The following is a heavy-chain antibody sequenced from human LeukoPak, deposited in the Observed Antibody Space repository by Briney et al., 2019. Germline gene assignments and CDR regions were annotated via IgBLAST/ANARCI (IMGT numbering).Heavy chain of an antibody. J-gene: IGHJ4*02. V-gene: IGHV3-23*01. CDR3: ARDYGDYPYYFDY. CDR1: GFTFSSYA. D-gene: IGHD4-17*01. Sequence: GGSLRLSCAASGFTFSSYAMSWVRQAPGKGLEWVSAISGSGGSTYYADSVKGRFTISRDNSKNTLYLQMNSLRAEDTAVYYCARDYGDYPYYFDYWGQGTLVTVSS. CDR2: ISGSGGST.